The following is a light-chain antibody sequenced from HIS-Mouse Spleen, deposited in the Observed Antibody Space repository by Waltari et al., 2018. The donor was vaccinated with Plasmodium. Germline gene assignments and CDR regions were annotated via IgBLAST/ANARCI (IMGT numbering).Light chain of an antibody. CDR1: SSDVGGSNY. CDR3: SSYTSSSTLV. CDR2: DVS. J-gene: IGLJ2*01. Sequence: QSALTQPASVSGSPGQSITISCTGTSSDVGGSNYVPWYQQHPSKAPKLMIYDVSNRPSGVSNRFSGSKSGNTASLTISGLQAEDEADYYCSSYTSSSTLVFGGGTKLTVL. V-gene: IGLV2-14*03.